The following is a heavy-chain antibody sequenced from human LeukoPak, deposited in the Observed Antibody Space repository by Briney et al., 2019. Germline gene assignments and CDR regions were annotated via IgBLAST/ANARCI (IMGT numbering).Heavy chain of an antibody. V-gene: IGHV3-30*02. J-gene: IGHJ6*03. D-gene: IGHD3-3*01. CDR3: AKGSKEVLFTRDHHMDV. CDR1: GFTFTSYG. Sequence: GGSLRLSCAASGFTFTSYGIHWVRQAPGKGLEWVAFIRYDGSKKYYADSVKGRFTISRDNSKNTLYLQMNGLRAEDTAVYYCAKGSKEVLFTRDHHMDVWGKGTTVT. CDR2: IRYDGSKK.